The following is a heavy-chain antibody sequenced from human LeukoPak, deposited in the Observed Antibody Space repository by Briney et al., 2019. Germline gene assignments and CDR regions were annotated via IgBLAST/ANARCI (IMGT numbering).Heavy chain of an antibody. CDR2: ISNDGRT. J-gene: IGHJ5*02. D-gene: IGHD1-26*01. Sequence: LPGGSLRLSCAASGFSVSTYYMTWVRQAPGNGLESVSVISNDGRTYYADSVKGRFTISRDNSKNTLYLQMNSLRAEDTAVYYCAKDYEPLVGVHRWGDWFDPWGQGTLVTVSS. CDR1: GFSVSTYY. V-gene: IGHV3-53*01. CDR3: AKDYEPLVGVHRWGDWFDP.